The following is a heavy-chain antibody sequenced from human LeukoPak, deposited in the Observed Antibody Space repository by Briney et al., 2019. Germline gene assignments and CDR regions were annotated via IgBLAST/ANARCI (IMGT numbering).Heavy chain of an antibody. J-gene: IGHJ5*02. CDR1: GDSISNYY. V-gene: IGHV4-59*01. D-gene: IGHD2-2*01. Sequence: SGTLSLTCSVSGDSISNYYWSWIRQPPGKGLEWIGYIYYTGSTYYNPSLKSRVTMSVDTSKNQFSLKLNSVTAADTAVYYCARGAEREPAAIGWFDPWGQGTLVTVSS. CDR2: IYYTGST. CDR3: ARGAEREPAAIGWFDP.